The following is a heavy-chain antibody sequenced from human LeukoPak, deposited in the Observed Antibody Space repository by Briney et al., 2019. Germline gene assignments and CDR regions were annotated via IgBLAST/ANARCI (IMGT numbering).Heavy chain of an antibody. J-gene: IGHJ4*02. V-gene: IGHV3-23*01. CDR1: RFTFSKYA. Sequence: GGSLRLSCAASRFTFSKYAMSWVRQAPGKGLEWVSTISDNGRKTYYADSVRGRFTISRDNSKNTLYLQMNSLRAEDTAVYYCARDLSPLRFLEWLPLYYFDYWGQGTLVTVSS. D-gene: IGHD3-3*01. CDR2: ISDNGRKT. CDR3: ARDLSPLRFLEWLPLYYFDY.